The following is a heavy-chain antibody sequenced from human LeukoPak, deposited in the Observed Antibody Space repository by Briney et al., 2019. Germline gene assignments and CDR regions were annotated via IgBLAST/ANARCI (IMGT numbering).Heavy chain of an antibody. D-gene: IGHD5-24*01. J-gene: IGHJ4*02. V-gene: IGHV4-34*01. Sequence: GSLRLSCAASGFTVSSNYMSWVRQAPGKGLEWIGEINHSGSTNYNPSLKSRVTISVDTSKNQFSLKLSSVTAADTAVYYCARRTDGYRKIDYWGQGTLVTVSS. CDR1: GFTVSSNY. CDR3: ARRTDGYRKIDY. CDR2: INHSGST.